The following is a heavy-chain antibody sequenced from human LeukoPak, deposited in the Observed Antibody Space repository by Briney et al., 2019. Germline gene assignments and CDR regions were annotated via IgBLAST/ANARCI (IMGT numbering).Heavy chain of an antibody. CDR1: GFTFSGSW. CDR3: ARAFNWNYLGN. V-gene: IGHV3-74*01. J-gene: IGHJ4*02. Sequence: GGSLRLSCVASGFTFSGSWMHWVRHAPGKGLVWVSRIVSDGTSTNYADSVKGRFTISRDNAKNTLYLQMNSLRAEDTAVYYCARAFNWNYLGNWGQGTLVTVSS. D-gene: IGHD1-7*01. CDR2: IVSDGTST.